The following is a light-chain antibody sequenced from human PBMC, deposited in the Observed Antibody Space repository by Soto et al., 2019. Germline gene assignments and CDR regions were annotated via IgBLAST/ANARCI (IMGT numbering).Light chain of an antibody. V-gene: IGKV1-27*01. CDR1: QGIGKY. CDR3: QRYDSAPLFT. J-gene: IGKJ3*01. Sequence: DIQMTQTPPSLSASVGDKVAITCRASQGIGKYLAWYQQKPGKVPKLLIYAASTLQPGVPSRFSGSGSGTDFTLTISSLQPEDVATYYCQRYDSAPLFTFGPGTTVDVK. CDR2: AAS.